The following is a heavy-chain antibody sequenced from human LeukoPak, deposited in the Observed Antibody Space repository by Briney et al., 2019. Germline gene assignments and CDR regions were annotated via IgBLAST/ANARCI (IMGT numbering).Heavy chain of an antibody. Sequence: SETLSLTCTVSGGSISSSSYYWGWIRQPPGKGLEWIGNIYYSGSTYYNPSLKSRVTISVDTSKNQFSLKLSSVTAADTAVYYCARGIGGSDYWGQGTLVTVSS. V-gene: IGHV4-39*01. CDR1: GGSISSSSYY. CDR2: IYYSGST. D-gene: IGHD1-26*01. J-gene: IGHJ4*02. CDR3: ARGIGGSDY.